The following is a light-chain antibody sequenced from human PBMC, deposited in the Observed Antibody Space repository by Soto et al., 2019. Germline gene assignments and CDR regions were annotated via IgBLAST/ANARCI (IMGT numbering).Light chain of an antibody. CDR1: SSDVGSYNL. J-gene: IGLJ1*01. Sequence: QSALTQPASVTGSPGQSITISCTGTSSDVGSYNLVSWYQQHPGKAPKFMIYEATKRPSGVSNRFSGSKSGNTASLTISGLQAEDEADYYCCSYAGSSTYVFGTGTKVTVL. V-gene: IGLV2-23*01. CDR3: CSYAGSSTYV. CDR2: EAT.